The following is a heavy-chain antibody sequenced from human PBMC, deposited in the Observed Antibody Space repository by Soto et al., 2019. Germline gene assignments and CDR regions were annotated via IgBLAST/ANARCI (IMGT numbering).Heavy chain of an antibody. CDR2: IRSKANSYAT. Sequence: EVQLVESGGGLVQPGGSLKLSCAASGFTFSGSAMHWVRQASGKGLEWVGRIRSKANSYATAYAASVKGRFTISRDDSKNTAYLQMNSLKTEDTAVYYCTSSGVIVGAYFDYWGQGTLVTVSS. CDR3: TSSGVIVGAYFDY. D-gene: IGHD1-26*01. CDR1: GFTFSGSA. V-gene: IGHV3-73*02. J-gene: IGHJ4*02.